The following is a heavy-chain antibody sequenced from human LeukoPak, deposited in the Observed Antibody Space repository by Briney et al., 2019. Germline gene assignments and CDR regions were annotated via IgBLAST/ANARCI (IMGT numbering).Heavy chain of an antibody. CDR1: GFTFSSYG. D-gene: IGHD3-10*01. CDR3: AGSYYNAPSYYYYYYMDV. J-gene: IGHJ6*03. V-gene: IGHV3-30*02. Sequence: GGSLRLSCAASGFTFSSYGMHWVRQAPGKGLEWVAFIRYDGSNKYYADSVKGRFTISRDNSKNTLYLQTNSLRAEDTAVYYCAGSYYNAPSYYYYYYMDVWGKGTTVTVSS. CDR2: IRYDGSNK.